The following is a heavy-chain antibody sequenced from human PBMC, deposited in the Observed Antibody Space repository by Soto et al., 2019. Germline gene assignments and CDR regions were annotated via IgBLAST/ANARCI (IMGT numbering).Heavy chain of an antibody. D-gene: IGHD2-8*01. V-gene: IGHV2-5*02. CDR3: AHRPYLARGAFDI. J-gene: IGHJ3*02. Sequence: QITLKESGATRVKPTQTLTLTCTYSGFSLSTSGVGVGWIRQPPVKALEWLALIYWDDDKRYSPSLKSSLTITKDTSKNQVVLTMTNMDPVDKAPYYCAHRPYLARGAFDIWGQGTMVTVSS. CDR1: GFSLSTSGVG. CDR2: IYWDDDK.